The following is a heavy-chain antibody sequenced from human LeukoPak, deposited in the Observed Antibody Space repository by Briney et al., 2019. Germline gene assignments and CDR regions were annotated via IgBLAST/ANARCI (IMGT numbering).Heavy chain of an antibody. CDR3: AKGSLRLGELSSWTLDY. D-gene: IGHD3-16*02. Sequence: GGSLRLFCAASGFNFSTYAMIWVRQAPGKGLQWVSSISGSGSSTSYADSVKGLFTISGDNSKHTLDLQMNSLRAEDTAIYYCAKGSLRLGELSSWTLDYWGQGTLVTVPS. J-gene: IGHJ4*02. V-gene: IGHV3-23*01. CDR1: GFNFSTYA. CDR2: ISGSGSST.